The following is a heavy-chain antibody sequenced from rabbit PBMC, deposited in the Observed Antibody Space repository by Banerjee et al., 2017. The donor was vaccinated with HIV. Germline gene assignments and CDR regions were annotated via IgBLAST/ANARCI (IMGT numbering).Heavy chain of an antibody. CDR2: IYTGSGSA. V-gene: IGHV1S40*01. J-gene: IGHJ3*01. D-gene: IGHD8-1*01. CDR3: GRDRDTGSVYYFDL. Sequence: QSLEESGGDLVKPGASLTLTCTASGFDFSSGYYMCWVRQAPGKGLEWIACIYTGSGSALYVSWAKGRFTISKTSSTTVTLQMTSLTAADTATYFCGRDRDTGSVYYFDLWGQGTLVTVS. CDR1: GFDFSSGYY.